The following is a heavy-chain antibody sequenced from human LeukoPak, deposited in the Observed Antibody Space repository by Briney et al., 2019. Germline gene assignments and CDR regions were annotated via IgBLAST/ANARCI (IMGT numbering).Heavy chain of an antibody. J-gene: IGHJ3*02. D-gene: IGHD3-10*01. CDR1: GGTFSSYA. V-gene: IGHV1-69*05. CDR3: ARVPMGVYKHDDAFDI. Sequence: SVKVSCKASGGTFSSYAISWVRQAPGQGLEWMGGIIPIFGTANYAQKFQGRVTITTDESTSTAYMELSRLRSEDTAVYYCARVPMGVYKHDDAFDIWGQGTMVTVSS. CDR2: IIPIFGTA.